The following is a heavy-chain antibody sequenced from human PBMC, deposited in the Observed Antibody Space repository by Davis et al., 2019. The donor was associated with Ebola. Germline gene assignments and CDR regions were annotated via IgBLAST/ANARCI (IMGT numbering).Heavy chain of an antibody. CDR1: GGSISSSSYY. J-gene: IGHJ3*02. CDR3: ARHNYDFWSGTNAFDI. Sequence: PSETLSLTCTVSGGSISSSSYYWGWIRQPPGKGLEWIGSIYYSGSTYYNPSLKSRVTISVDTSKNQFSLKLSSVTAADTAVYYCARHNYDFWSGTNAFDIWGQGTMVTVSS. CDR2: IYYSGST. D-gene: IGHD3-3*01. V-gene: IGHV4-39*01.